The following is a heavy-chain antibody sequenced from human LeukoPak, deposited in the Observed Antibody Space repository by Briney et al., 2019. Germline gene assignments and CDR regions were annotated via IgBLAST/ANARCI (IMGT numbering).Heavy chain of an antibody. D-gene: IGHD3-16*01. Sequence: ASVKVSCKASGYTFIDYDIYWVRQAPGQGLEYMGWLNPNSGGTNYAQKFQGRVTMSRDTSISTAYMELIRLRSDDTAIYYCAREFLGGKGCLDPRGQGTLVTVSS. J-gene: IGHJ5*02. CDR1: GYTFIDYD. V-gene: IGHV1-2*02. CDR2: LNPNSGGT. CDR3: AREFLGGKGCLDP.